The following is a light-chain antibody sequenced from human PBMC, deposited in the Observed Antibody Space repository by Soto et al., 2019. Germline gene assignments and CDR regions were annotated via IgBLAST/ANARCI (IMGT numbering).Light chain of an antibody. CDR1: QSVFNNN. CDR2: GAS. CDR3: QQYGGSPRT. V-gene: IGKV3-20*01. Sequence: EIVLTQSPGTLSLSPGERATLSCRASQSVFNNNLAWYQHKPGQAPRLLMFGASSRATGIPDRFSGSGSGTDFTLTISRLEPEDFAIYHCQQYGGSPRTFGQGTKLEIK. J-gene: IGKJ2*01.